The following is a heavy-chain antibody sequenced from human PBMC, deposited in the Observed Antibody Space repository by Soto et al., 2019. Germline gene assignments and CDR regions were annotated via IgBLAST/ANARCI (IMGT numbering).Heavy chain of an antibody. D-gene: IGHD3-22*01. Sequence: QLQLQESGPGLVKPSETLSLTCSVSGGSISSSSYYWGWIRQPPGKGLEWIGSIFYSGSTYYKPSHKRRVTMTVDTSKNQFSLKLSSVTAADTAVYYCARQISRLMIVVVIDAFDIWGQGTAVTVSS. CDR3: ARQISRLMIVVVIDAFDI. J-gene: IGHJ3*02. CDR1: GGSISSSSYY. CDR2: IFYSGST. V-gene: IGHV4-39*01.